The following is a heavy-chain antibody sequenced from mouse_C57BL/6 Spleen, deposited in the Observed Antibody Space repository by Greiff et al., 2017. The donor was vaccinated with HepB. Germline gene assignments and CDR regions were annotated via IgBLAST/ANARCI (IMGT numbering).Heavy chain of an antibody. CDR2: IDPSDSYT. CDR1: GYTFTSYR. CDR3: ARALDAYFDV. V-gene: IGHV1-50*01. J-gene: IGHJ1*03. Sequence: VQLQESGAELVKPGASVKLSCKASGYTFTSYRMQWVKQRPGQGLEWIGEIDPSDSYTNYNQKFKGKATLTVDTSSSTAYMQLSSLTSEDSAVYYCARALDAYFDVWGTGTTVTVSS.